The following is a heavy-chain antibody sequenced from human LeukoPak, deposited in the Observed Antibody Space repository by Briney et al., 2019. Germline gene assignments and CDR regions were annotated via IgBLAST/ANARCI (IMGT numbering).Heavy chain of an antibody. CDR2: INPSGGST. J-gene: IGHJ4*02. CDR3: ARGAALYYYPY. CDR1: GGTFSSCA. V-gene: IGHV1-46*01. Sequence: ASVKVFCKASGGTFSSCAISWVRPAPGQGLGWMGIINPSGGSTSYAQKFQGRVTMTRDTSTSTVYMEQSSLRSEDTAVYYCARGAALYYYPYWGQGTLVTVSS. D-gene: IGHD3-10*01.